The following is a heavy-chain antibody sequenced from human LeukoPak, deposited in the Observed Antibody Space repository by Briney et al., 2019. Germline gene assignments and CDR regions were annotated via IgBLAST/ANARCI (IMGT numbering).Heavy chain of an antibody. Sequence: PSETLSLTCTVSGGSISGYYWSWIRQPPGKGLEWIGYIYYSGSTNYNPSLKSRVTISVDTSKNQFSLKLSSVTAADTAVYYCARARSSGYYYGSWGQGTLVTVSS. J-gene: IGHJ5*02. CDR2: IYYSGST. CDR1: GGSISGYY. CDR3: ARARSSGYYYGS. D-gene: IGHD3-22*01. V-gene: IGHV4-59*01.